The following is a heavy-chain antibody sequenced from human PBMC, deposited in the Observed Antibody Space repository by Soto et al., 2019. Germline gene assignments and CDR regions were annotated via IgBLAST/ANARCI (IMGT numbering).Heavy chain of an antibody. J-gene: IGHJ2*01. V-gene: IGHV4-4*07. Sequence: SETLSLTCAISGDSLGNIYWSWIRQPAGKGLESLGRLSASGRTNYSPSLQSRVTMSLDGSKNRFSLRLTSVSAADTAVYFCARGMGRYLDLWGRGTLVTVSS. CDR3: ARGMGRYLDL. D-gene: IGHD2-8*01. CDR2: LSASGRT. CDR1: GDSLGNIY.